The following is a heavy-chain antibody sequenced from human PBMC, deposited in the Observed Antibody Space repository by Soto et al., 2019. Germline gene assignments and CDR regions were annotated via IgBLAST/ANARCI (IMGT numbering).Heavy chain of an antibody. Sequence: GASVKVSCKASGYTFTSYAMHWVRQAPGQRLEWMGWINAGNGNTKYSQQFQGRVTITRDTSASTAYMELSSLRSEDTAVYYCARDLAVARPVDYWGQGTLVTVSS. D-gene: IGHD6-19*01. J-gene: IGHJ4*02. CDR1: GYTFTSYA. V-gene: IGHV1-3*01. CDR2: INAGNGNT. CDR3: ARDLAVARPVDY.